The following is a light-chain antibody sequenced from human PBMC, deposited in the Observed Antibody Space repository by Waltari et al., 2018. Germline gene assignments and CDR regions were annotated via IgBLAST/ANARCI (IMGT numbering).Light chain of an antibody. V-gene: IGKV1-5*01. J-gene: IGKJ2*01. CDR1: QSVSYW. CDR2: DAS. CDR3: QQYNSYSYT. Sequence: DIQMTQSPATLSASVGDRVTINCRASQSVSYWLAWYQQKPGKAPKLLIYDASSLESGVPSRFSGSGSGTEFTLTINSLQTDDFATYYCQQYNSYSYTFGRGPSWRS.